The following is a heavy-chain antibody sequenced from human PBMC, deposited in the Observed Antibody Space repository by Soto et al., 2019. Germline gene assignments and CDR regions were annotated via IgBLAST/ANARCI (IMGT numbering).Heavy chain of an antibody. CDR1: GFTFSSYA. V-gene: IGHV3-23*01. D-gene: IGHD6-13*01. CDR2: ISGSGGST. J-gene: IGHJ4*02. Sequence: SLRLSCAASGFTFSSYAMSWVRQAPGKGLEWVSTISGSGGSTYYADSVKGRFTISRDNSKNTLYLQMNSLRAEDTAVYYCAKDPRSRWYYIHYWGQGTLVTVST. CDR3: AKDPRSRWYYIHY.